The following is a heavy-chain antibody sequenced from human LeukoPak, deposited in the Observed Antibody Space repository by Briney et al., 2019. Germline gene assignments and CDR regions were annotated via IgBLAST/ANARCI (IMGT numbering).Heavy chain of an antibody. CDR2: IWFDGSIK. CDR1: GFSFNDYG. J-gene: IGHJ2*01. V-gene: IGHV3-33*06. CDR3: VKGLNWYFDL. Sequence: PGGSLRLSRVASGFSFNDYGVHWVRQAPGKGLEWVAVIWFDGSIKYYVDSVRGRFTISRDNSKNTVYLQMNSLRVEDTAVYYCVKGLNWYFDLWGRGTLVTVSS.